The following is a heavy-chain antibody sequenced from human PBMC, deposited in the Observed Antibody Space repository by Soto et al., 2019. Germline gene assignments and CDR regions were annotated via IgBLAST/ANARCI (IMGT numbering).Heavy chain of an antibody. CDR2: IYSIGNT. Sequence: PSETQSLTYTVSGASIRSGAYWGWIRQPPGKGLEWIGSIYSIGNTYYNPSLKSGVTISADTSKNQFSLNLISVTAADTAVYYCRRSSRYSTDVWGQGITVTVSS. CDR1: GASIRSGAY. V-gene: IGHV4-38-2*02. CDR3: RRSSRYSTDV. J-gene: IGHJ6*02. D-gene: IGHD6-19*01.